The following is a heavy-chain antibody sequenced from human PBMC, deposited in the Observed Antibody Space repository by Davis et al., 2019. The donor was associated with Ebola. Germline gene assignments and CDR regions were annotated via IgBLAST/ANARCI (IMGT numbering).Heavy chain of an antibody. J-gene: IGHJ4*02. CDR1: GFSFNYYD. CDR2: ISGSGGST. D-gene: IGHD5-24*01. V-gene: IGHV3-23*01. CDR3: TSRGDGYSFFDY. Sequence: GGSLRLPCAASGFSFNYYDMNWVRQAPGKGLEWVSVISGSGGSTYYADSVKGRFTISRDNARNSLFLQMNSLKTEDTALYYCTSRGDGYSFFDYWGQGTLVTVSS.